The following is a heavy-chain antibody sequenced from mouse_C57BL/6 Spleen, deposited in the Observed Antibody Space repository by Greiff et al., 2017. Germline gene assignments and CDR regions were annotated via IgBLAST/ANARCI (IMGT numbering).Heavy chain of an antibody. D-gene: IGHD1-1*01. V-gene: IGHV1-72*01. CDR3: ARGYYGSSPAWFAY. Sequence: QVQLQQPGAELVKPGASVKLSCKASGYTFTSYWMHWVKQRPGRGLEWIGRIDPNSGGTKYNEKFKSKATLTVDKHSSTAYMQRSSLTSEDSAVYYCARGYYGSSPAWFAYWGQGTLVTVSA. CDR1: GYTFTSYW. J-gene: IGHJ3*01. CDR2: IDPNSGGT.